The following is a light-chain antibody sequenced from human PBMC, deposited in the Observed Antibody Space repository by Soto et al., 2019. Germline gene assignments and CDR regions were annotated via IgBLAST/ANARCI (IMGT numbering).Light chain of an antibody. CDR2: DVS. CDR3: SSYTSSSTLSTYV. J-gene: IGLJ1*01. V-gene: IGLV2-14*03. CDR1: SSELCGYNY. Sequence: PASLYVVPLRASTIFCNRNSSELCGYNYVSWYQHHPGKAPKLMIYDVSNRPSGVSNRFSGSKSGNTASLIISGLQAEDEADYYCSSYTSSSTLSTYVFGTGTKVTVL.